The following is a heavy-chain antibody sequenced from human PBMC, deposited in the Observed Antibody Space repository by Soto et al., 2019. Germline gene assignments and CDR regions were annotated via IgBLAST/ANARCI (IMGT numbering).Heavy chain of an antibody. CDR2: IYGSGGGI. Sequence: GGSLRLSCAASGFTFRDYAMTWVRQAPGKGLECVSGIYGSGGGIQYADSVKGRFTISRDNYRNTLYLQMNSLRDEDTAVYYCAKDLVSGDGLWLMDEWGQGTPVTVSS. CDR3: AKDLVSGDGLWLMDE. D-gene: IGHD2-21*02. V-gene: IGHV3-23*01. CDR1: GFTFRDYA. J-gene: IGHJ4*02.